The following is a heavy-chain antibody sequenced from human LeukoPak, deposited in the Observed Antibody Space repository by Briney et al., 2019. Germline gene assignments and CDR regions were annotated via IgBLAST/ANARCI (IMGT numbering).Heavy chain of an antibody. Sequence: SETLSLTCAVYGGSFSGYYWSWIRQPPGKGLEWIGEINHSGSTNYNPSLKSRVTISADTSKNQFSLKLSSVTAADTAVYYCARGPVGDDSSDYFDYWGQGTLVTVSS. CDR3: ARGPVGDDSSDYFDY. V-gene: IGHV4-34*01. D-gene: IGHD3-22*01. J-gene: IGHJ4*02. CDR2: INHSGST. CDR1: GGSFSGYY.